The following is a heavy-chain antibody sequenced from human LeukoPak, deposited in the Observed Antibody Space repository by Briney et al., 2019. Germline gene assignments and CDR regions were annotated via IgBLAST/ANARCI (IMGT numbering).Heavy chain of an antibody. CDR2: INPSGGST. CDR1: GYTFTSYY. D-gene: IGHD3-22*01. V-gene: IGHV1-46*01. J-gene: IGHJ4*02. Sequence: ASVKVSCKPSGYTFTSYYMHWVRQAPGQGLEWMGIINPSGGSTSYAQKFQGRVTMTRDTSTSTVYMELSSLRSDDTAVYYCARAPNYYDSSGYSDYWGQGTLVTVSS. CDR3: ARAPNYYDSSGYSDY.